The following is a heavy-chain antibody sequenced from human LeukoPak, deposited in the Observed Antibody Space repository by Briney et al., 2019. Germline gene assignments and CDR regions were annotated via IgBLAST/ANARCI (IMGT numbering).Heavy chain of an antibody. CDR1: GFTFSSYG. V-gene: IGHV3-30*18. CDR2: ISYDGSNK. D-gene: IGHD2-2*01. Sequence: GGSLRLSCAASGFTFSSYGMHWVRQAPGKGLEWVAAISYDGSNKYYADSVKGRFTISRDNSKNTLYLQMNSLRAEDTAVYYCAKADCSSTSCYVLWFDPWGQGTLVTVSS. CDR3: AKADCSSTSCYVLWFDP. J-gene: IGHJ5*02.